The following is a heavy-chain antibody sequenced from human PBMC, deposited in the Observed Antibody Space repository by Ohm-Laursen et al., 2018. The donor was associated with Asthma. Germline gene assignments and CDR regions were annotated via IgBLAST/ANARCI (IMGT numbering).Heavy chain of an antibody. CDR1: GYKFTTYG. Sequence: ASVKVSCKTSGYKFTTYGIHWVRQATGQGLEWMGWMNPNSGNTGYAQKFQGRVTMTRNTSISTAYMELSSLRSEDTAVYYCALSYYDSSGRYYYYGMDVWGQGTTVTVSS. CDR2: MNPNSGNT. D-gene: IGHD3-22*01. V-gene: IGHV1-8*01. J-gene: IGHJ6*02. CDR3: ALSYYDSSGRYYYYGMDV.